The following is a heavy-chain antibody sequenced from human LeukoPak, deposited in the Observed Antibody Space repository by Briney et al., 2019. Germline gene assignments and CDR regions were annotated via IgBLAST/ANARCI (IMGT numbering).Heavy chain of an antibody. Sequence: GASVKVSRKASGYTFTSYGISWVRQAPGQGLEWMGWISAYNGNTNYAQKLQGRVTMTTDTSTSTAYMELRSLRSDDTAVYYCARQVTRGWYGKDFDYWGQGTLVTVSS. J-gene: IGHJ4*02. CDR3: ARQVTRGWYGKDFDY. D-gene: IGHD6-19*01. CDR1: GYTFTSYG. CDR2: ISAYNGNT. V-gene: IGHV1-18*01.